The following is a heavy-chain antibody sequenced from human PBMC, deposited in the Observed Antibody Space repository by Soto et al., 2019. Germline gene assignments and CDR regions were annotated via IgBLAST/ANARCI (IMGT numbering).Heavy chain of an antibody. CDR2: IGNDGTVT. Sequence: QVQLVESGGGMVQPGRSLRLSCAGSGFTFARYGIHWVRQAPGKGMEWVAVIGNDGTVTYYADSVKGRFILSRDNSKTTVYVQMNSPRAEYTAVYYCAKEYKEVAGPWHFDLWGRGTLVTVSS. CDR1: GFTFARYG. D-gene: IGHD6-19*01. CDR3: AKEYKEVAGPWHFDL. J-gene: IGHJ2*01. V-gene: IGHV3-33*03.